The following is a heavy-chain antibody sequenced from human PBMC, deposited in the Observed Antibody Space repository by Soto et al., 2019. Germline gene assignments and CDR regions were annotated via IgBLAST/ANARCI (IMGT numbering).Heavy chain of an antibody. J-gene: IGHJ5*02. D-gene: IGHD2-15*01. CDR2: ISRSGSTI. CDR3: ARALEYCSGGSCFPNWFDP. CDR1: GLTISDSY. Sequence: LRLSCAASGLTISDSYMSWIRQAPGKGLEWVSYISRSGSTIYYADSVEGRFTISRDSAKNSLYLQMNSLRAEDTAIYYCARALEYCSGGSCFPNWFDPWGQGTLVTVSS. V-gene: IGHV3-11*01.